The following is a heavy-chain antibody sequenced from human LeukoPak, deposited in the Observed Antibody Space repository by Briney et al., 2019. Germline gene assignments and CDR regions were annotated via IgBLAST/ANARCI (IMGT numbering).Heavy chain of an antibody. V-gene: IGHV4-59*08. J-gene: IGHJ3*02. Sequence: SENLSLNCTVSGGSISSYYWSWIRQPPGKGLEWIGYIYYSGSTNYNPSLKSRVTISVDTSKNQFSLKLSSVTAADTAVYYCARRVTMVRGVILDAFDIWGQGTMVTVSS. CDR2: IYYSGST. CDR3: ARRVTMVRGVILDAFDI. CDR1: GGSISSYY. D-gene: IGHD3-10*01.